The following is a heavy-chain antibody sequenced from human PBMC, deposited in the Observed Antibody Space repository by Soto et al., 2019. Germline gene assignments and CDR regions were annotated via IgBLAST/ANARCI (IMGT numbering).Heavy chain of an antibody. CDR2: INAGNGNT. D-gene: IGHD6-19*01. CDR3: AKDRKPNIGVAGLFDS. V-gene: IGHV1-3*01. Sequence: ASVKVSSKASGNTFTSYAVHWVRQAPGQRLEWMGRINAGNGNTKYSQKFQGRVTITRDTSASTVYMEVSSLISEDTAVYYCAKDRKPNIGVAGLFDSWGQGALVTVSS. CDR1: GNTFTSYA. J-gene: IGHJ4*02.